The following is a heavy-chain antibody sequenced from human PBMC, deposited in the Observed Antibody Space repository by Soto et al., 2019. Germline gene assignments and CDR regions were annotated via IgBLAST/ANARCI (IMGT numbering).Heavy chain of an antibody. V-gene: IGHV1-46*03. Sequence: ASVKVSCKASGYTFTSYYMHWVRQAPGQGLEWMGIINPSGGSTSYAQKFQGRVTMTRDTSTSTVYMELSSLRSEDTAVYYCARVYCSSTSCYSPLFDYWGQGTLVTVSS. CDR2: INPSGGST. CDR3: ARVYCSSTSCYSPLFDY. D-gene: IGHD2-2*02. J-gene: IGHJ4*02. CDR1: GYTFTSYY.